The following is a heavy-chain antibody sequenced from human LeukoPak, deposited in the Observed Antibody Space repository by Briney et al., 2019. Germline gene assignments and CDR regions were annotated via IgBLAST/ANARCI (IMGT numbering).Heavy chain of an antibody. V-gene: IGHV3-23*01. CDR1: GFTFSSYA. D-gene: IGHD3-22*01. Sequence: PGGSLRLSCAASGFTFSSYAMSWVRQAPGKGLEWVSAISGSGGSTYYADSVKGRFTISGDNSKNTLYLQMNSLRAEDTAVYYCAKARSDDSSGYCFDYWGQGTLVTVSS. CDR3: AKARSDDSSGYCFDY. CDR2: ISGSGGST. J-gene: IGHJ4*02.